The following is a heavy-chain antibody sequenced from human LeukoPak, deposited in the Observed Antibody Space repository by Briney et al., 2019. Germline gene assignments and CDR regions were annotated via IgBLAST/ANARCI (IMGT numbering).Heavy chain of an antibody. CDR3: ARDRYSGYGAFDY. V-gene: IGHV3-21*01. Sequence: GGSLRLSCAASGFTFSGYSMNWVRQAPGKGLEWVSSISSSSSYIYYADSVKGRFTISRDNAKNSLYLQMNSLRAEDTAVYYCARDRYSGYGAFDYWGQGTLVTVSS. J-gene: IGHJ4*02. D-gene: IGHD5-12*01. CDR2: ISSSSSYI. CDR1: GFTFSGYS.